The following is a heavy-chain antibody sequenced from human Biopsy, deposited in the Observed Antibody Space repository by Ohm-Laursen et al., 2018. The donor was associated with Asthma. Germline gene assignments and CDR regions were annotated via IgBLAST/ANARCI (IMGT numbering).Heavy chain of an antibody. J-gene: IGHJ4*02. CDR1: GFAFSSYG. CDR3: ARDPAGYYYFDY. D-gene: IGHD3-22*01. Sequence: SLRLSCSASGFAFSSYGMHWVRQAPGKGLEWVAVIWYDGSNKYYADSVKGRFTISRDNSKNTLYLQMNSLRAEDTAVYYCARDPAGYYYFDYWGQGTLVTVSS. V-gene: IGHV3-33*01. CDR2: IWYDGSNK.